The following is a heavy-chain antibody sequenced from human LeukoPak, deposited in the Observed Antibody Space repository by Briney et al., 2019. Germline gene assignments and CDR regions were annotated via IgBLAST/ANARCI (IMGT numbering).Heavy chain of an antibody. V-gene: IGHV5-51*01. CDR3: AIAGDSSTSCYRCFGY. Sequence: GESLKISCKGYGYSFTIYWIRWVRHMPVKGREWMATMYPGYSGYRYIPCFQGQVPISADKSIDTAYLHWGSLKASDTAMYYCAIAGDSSTSCYRCFGYWGQGRLV. D-gene: IGHD2-2*02. CDR2: MYPGYSGY. J-gene: IGHJ4*02. CDR1: GYSFTIYW.